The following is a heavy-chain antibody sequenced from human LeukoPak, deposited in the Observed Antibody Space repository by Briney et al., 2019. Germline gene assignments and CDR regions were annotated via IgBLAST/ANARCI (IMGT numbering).Heavy chain of an antibody. CDR1: GCSISSYY. CDR3: ARGDYYYGMDV. Sequence: SETLSLTCTVCGCSISSYYWSWIRQPPGKGLEWIGYIYYSGSTNYNPSLKSRVTISVDTSKNQFSLKLSSVTAADTAAYYCARGDYYYGMDVWGQGTTVTVSS. J-gene: IGHJ6*02. CDR2: IYYSGST. V-gene: IGHV4-59*01.